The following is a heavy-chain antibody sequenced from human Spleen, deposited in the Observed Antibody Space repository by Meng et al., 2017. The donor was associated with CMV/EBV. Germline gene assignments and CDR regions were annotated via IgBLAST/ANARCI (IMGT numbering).Heavy chain of an antibody. Sequence: ASVKVSCKGSGFTFTGYYMHWVRQAPGQGLEWMGRINPKSGGTNYARKFQGRVTMTRDTSISTAYMELSRLRSDDTAVYYCARDGAAMTTVTISWFDPWGQGTLVTVSS. D-gene: IGHD4-17*01. J-gene: IGHJ5*02. CDR3: ARDGAAMTTVTISWFDP. CDR1: GFTFTGYY. V-gene: IGHV1-2*02. CDR2: INPKSGGT.